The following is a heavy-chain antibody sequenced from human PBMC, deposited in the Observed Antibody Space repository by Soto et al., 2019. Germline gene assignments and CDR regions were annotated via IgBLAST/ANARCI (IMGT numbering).Heavy chain of an antibody. Sequence: SETLSLTCTVSGGSISGNYNYWGWIRHPPGKGLEWIGSISYSGTTNSNPSLKSRITISVDTSKNHFSLRLSSVTAIDTAVYYCARVGGVPSSSPGVAHWGQGILVTVSS. J-gene: IGHJ4*02. V-gene: IGHV4-39*02. CDR3: ARVGGVPSSSPGVAH. D-gene: IGHD6-13*01. CDR1: GGSISGNYNY. CDR2: ISYSGTT.